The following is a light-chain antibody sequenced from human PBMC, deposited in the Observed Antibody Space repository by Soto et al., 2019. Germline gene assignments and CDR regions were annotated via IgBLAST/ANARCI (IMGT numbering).Light chain of an antibody. V-gene: IGLV1-44*01. CDR1: TSNIGSNN. CDR3: AAWDDSLNGWV. J-gene: IGLJ3*02. Sequence: QAVVTQPPSASGTPGQRVTISCSGSTSNIGSNNVNWYQQFPGAAPKLLIYSNYQRPSGVPDRFSGSKSGTSASLAISGLRSEDEADYYCAAWDDSLNGWVFGGGTKLTVL. CDR2: SNY.